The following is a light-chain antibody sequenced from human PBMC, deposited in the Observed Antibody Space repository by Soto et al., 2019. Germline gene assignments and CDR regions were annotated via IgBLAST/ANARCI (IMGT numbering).Light chain of an antibody. J-gene: IGLJ2*01. V-gene: IGLV1-44*01. CDR1: NSNIGSNT. CDR3: AAWEDSLSGPV. CDR2: SNN. Sequence: LTQPPSASGTPGQRVTISCSGRNSNIGSNTVNWYQQLPEAAPNLLIYSNNKRPPGVPDRCSGSKSGASASLAISGLQSEDEADYYCAAWEDSLSGPVFGGGTKLTVL.